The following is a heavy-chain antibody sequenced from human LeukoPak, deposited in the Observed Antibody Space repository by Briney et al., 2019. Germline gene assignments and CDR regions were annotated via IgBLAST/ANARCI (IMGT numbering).Heavy chain of an antibody. CDR2: ISYDGSNK. CDR1: GFTFSSYA. V-gene: IGHV3-30-3*01. Sequence: GGSLRLSCAASGFTFSSYAMHWVRQAPGKGLEWVAVISYDGSNKYYADSVKGRFTISRDNSKNTLYLQMNSLRAEDTAAYYCARDPYGDSPLFDYWGQGTLVTVSS. J-gene: IGHJ4*02. CDR3: ARDPYGDSPLFDY. D-gene: IGHD4-17*01.